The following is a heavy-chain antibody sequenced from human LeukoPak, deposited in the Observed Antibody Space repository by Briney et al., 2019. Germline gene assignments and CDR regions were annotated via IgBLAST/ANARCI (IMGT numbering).Heavy chain of an antibody. V-gene: IGHV3-7*01. Sequence: PGGSLRLSCAASGFTFSSYWMSWVRQAPGKGLEWVANINQDGSEKFFVDSVKGRFTISRDNAKNSLYLQMISLRADDTAVYYCARDSPNKWFSPRFELWGQGTLVTVSS. CDR1: GFTFSSYW. CDR3: ARDSPNKWFSPRFEL. D-gene: IGHD2-8*01. J-gene: IGHJ4*02. CDR2: INQDGSEK.